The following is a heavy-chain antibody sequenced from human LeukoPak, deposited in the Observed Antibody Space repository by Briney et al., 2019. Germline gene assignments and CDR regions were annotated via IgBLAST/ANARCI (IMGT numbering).Heavy chain of an antibody. Sequence: ASVKVSCKASGYTFTSYDINWVRQATGQGLEWMGWMNPNSGNTGYAQKFQGRVTITRNTSISTAYMELSSLRSEDTAVYYCARAPAKITMVRGAPRNRPGGFDYWGQGTLVTVSS. D-gene: IGHD3-10*01. CDR1: GYTFTSYD. J-gene: IGHJ4*02. CDR3: ARAPAKITMVRGAPRNRPGGFDY. V-gene: IGHV1-8*03. CDR2: MNPNSGNT.